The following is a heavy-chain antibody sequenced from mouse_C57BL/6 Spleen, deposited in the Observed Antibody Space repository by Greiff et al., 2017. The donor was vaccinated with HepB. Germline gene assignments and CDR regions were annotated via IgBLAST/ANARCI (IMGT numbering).Heavy chain of an antibody. Sequence: QVQLKESGAELARPGASVKLSCKASGYTFTSYGISWVKQRTGQGLEWIGEIYPRSGNTYYNEKFKGKATLTADKSSSTAYMELRSLTSEDSAVYFCAREKAQATAYWGQGTLVTVSA. V-gene: IGHV1-81*01. CDR2: IYPRSGNT. CDR3: AREKAQATAY. D-gene: IGHD3-2*02. CDR1: GYTFTSYG. J-gene: IGHJ3*01.